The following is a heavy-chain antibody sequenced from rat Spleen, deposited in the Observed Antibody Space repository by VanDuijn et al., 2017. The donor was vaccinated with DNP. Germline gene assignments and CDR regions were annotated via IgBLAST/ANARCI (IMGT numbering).Heavy chain of an antibody. CDR3: ARGGRSYFDY. CDR1: GFTFNNYW. D-gene: IGHD1-11*01. V-gene: IGHV5-31*01. Sequence: EVQLVESGGDLVQPGRSLKVSCVVSGFTFNNYWMTWISQVPGKGLEWVASITTSGDSTSSPASVKGRFTISRDNAKNTLYLQMNSLRSEDTATYYCARGGRSYFDYWGQGVMVTVSS. CDR2: ITTSGDST. J-gene: IGHJ2*01.